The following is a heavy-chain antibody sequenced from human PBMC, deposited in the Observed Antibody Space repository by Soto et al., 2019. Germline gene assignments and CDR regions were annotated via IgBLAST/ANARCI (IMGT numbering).Heavy chain of an antibody. V-gene: IGHV4-4*07. CDR3: ARDRFEYSYGSSYGMDA. CDR1: GGSISSYY. Sequence: PSETLSLTCTVSGGSISSYYWSWIRQPAGKGLEWIGRIYTSGSTNYNPSLKSRVTMSVDTSKNQFSLKLSSVTAADTAVYYCARDRFEYSYGSSYGMDAWGQGTTVTVSS. CDR2: IYTSGST. J-gene: IGHJ6*02. D-gene: IGHD5-18*01.